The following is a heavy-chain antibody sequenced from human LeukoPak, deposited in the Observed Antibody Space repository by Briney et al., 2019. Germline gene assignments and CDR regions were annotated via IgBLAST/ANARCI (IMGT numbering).Heavy chain of an antibody. CDR1: GFTFSSYT. Sequence: GGSLRLSCAASGFTFSSYTMNWVRQAPGKGLEWVSSISSRSSYIYYADSVKGRFTISRDNAKNSLYLQMNSLRAEDTAVYYCARDAYCSTTSCKEYFDLWGRGTLVAVSS. D-gene: IGHD2-2*01. CDR2: ISSRSSYI. CDR3: ARDAYCSTTSCKEYFDL. J-gene: IGHJ2*01. V-gene: IGHV3-21*01.